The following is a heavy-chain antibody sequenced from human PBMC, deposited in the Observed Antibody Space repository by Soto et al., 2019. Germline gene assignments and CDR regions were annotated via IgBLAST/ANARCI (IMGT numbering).Heavy chain of an antibody. CDR1: GFKFSNYA. CDR3: AKDRRAGGNSAFYFDF. CDR2: ISATGGGT. D-gene: IGHD3-16*01. J-gene: IGHJ4*02. Sequence: PGGSLRLSCAASGFKFSNYAMSWVRQAPGKGLEWVSLISATGGGTYYADSVKGRFTISRDNTHNTLYLQVHSLTAEDTDVYCCAKDRRAGGNSAFYFDFWGQGAQVTVSS. V-gene: IGHV3-23*01.